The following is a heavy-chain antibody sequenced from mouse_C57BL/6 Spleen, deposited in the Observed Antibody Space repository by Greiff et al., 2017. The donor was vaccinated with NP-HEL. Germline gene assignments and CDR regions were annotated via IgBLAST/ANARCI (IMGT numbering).Heavy chain of an antibody. CDR3: ASGGYGSPFAY. CDR2: IYPGDGDT. CDR1: GYAFSSSW. V-gene: IGHV1-82*01. J-gene: IGHJ3*01. D-gene: IGHD1-1*01. Sequence: VKLQESGPELVKPGASVKISCKASGYAFSSSWMNWVKQRPGKGLEWIGRIYPGDGDTNYNGKFKGKATLTADKSSSTAYMQLSSLTSEDSAVYFCASGGYGSPFAYWGQGTLVTVSA.